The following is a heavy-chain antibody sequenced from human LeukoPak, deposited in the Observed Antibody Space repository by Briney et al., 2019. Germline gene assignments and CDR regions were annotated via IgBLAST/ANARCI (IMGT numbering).Heavy chain of an antibody. D-gene: IGHD2-2*02. V-gene: IGHV4-59*06. CDR2: IYYSGST. CDR3: ASVVPAAIVSRYFDL. CDR1: GGSISSYY. J-gene: IGHJ2*01. Sequence: SETLSLTCTVSGGSISSYYWSWIRQPPGKGLEWIGYIYYSGSTYYNPSLKSRVTISVDTSKNQFSLKLSSVTAADTAVYYCASVVPAAIVSRYFDLWGRGTLVTVSS.